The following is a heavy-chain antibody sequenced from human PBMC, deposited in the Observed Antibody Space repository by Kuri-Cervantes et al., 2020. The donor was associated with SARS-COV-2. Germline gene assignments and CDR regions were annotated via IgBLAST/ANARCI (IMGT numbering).Heavy chain of an antibody. V-gene: IGHV1-18*01. J-gene: IGHJ4*02. Sequence: ASVKVSCKASGYTFTSYGISWVRQAPGQGLEWMGWISAYNGNTNYAQKLQGRVTMTTDTSTSTAYMELRSLRSEDTAVYYCARPYDSNGYFDYWGQGTLVTVSS. CDR3: ARPYDSNGYFDY. CDR2: ISAYNGNT. CDR1: GYTFTSYG. D-gene: IGHD3-22*01.